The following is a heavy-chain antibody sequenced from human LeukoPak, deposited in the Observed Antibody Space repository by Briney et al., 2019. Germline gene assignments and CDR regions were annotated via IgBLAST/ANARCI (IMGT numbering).Heavy chain of an antibody. CDR1: GFTFNNFA. Sequence: GTSLRLSCAASGFTFNNFAMHWVRQDPGQGLEWVTAVSHDGNIKEYVDSVKGRLTVSRDNSKNTLYLQMNSLRVGDTAIYYCARMYSSGWYIGAFDVWGQGTMVTVSS. CDR2: VSHDGNIK. J-gene: IGHJ3*01. V-gene: IGHV3-30*04. D-gene: IGHD6-19*01. CDR3: ARMYSSGWYIGAFDV.